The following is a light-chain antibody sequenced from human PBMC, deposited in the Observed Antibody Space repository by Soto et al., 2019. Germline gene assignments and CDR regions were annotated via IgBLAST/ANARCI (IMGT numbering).Light chain of an antibody. V-gene: IGLV1-44*01. CDR2: SNN. CDR1: SSNIGSNT. J-gene: IGLJ2*01. Sequence: QSVLTQPPSASVTPGQRVTISCSGSSSNIGSNTVNWYQQLPGTAPKLLIYSNNQRPSGVPDRFSGSKSGTSASLAISGLQSEDEADYYCAAWDDSLNVVVFGGGNK. CDR3: AAWDDSLNVVV.